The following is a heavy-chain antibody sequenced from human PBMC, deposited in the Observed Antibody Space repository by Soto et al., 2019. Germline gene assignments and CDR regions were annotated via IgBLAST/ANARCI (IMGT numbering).Heavy chain of an antibody. Sequence: ASVKVSCKASGGTFSSYAISWVRQAPGQGLEWMGGIIPIFGTANYAQKFQGRVTITADESTSTAYMELSSLRSEDTAVYYCTGFPIEKQLVVLETSNWFDPWGQGTLVTVSS. J-gene: IGHJ5*02. CDR3: TGFPIEKQLVVLETSNWFDP. V-gene: IGHV1-69*13. D-gene: IGHD6-13*01. CDR2: IIPIFGTA. CDR1: GGTFSSYA.